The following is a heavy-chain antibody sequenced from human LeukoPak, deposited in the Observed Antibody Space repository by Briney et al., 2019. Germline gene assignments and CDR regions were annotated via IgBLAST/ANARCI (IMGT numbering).Heavy chain of an antibody. V-gene: IGHV4-34*01. D-gene: IGHD4-4*01. Sequence: PSETLSLTCAVYGGSFSGYYWSWIRQPPGKGLEWIGEINHSGSTNYNPSLKSRVTISVDTSKNQFSLKLNSVTAADTAVYYCARGLTTVSSYNWFDPWGQGTLVTVSS. CDR1: GGSFSGYY. J-gene: IGHJ5*02. CDR3: ARGLTTVSSYNWFDP. CDR2: INHSGST.